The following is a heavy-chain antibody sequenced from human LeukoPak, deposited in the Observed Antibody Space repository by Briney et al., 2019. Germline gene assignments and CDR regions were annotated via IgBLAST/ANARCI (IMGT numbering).Heavy chain of an antibody. CDR3: TREWNDLDY. D-gene: IGHD1-1*01. CDR1: GFIFSNYG. Sequence: HPGRSLRLSCAASGFIFSNYGMYWVRQAPGKGLEWVAVISYDGSNKYYADSVKGRFTISSDNSRNMLYLQMNSLRAEDTAVYYSTREWNDLDYWGQGTLVTVSS. V-gene: IGHV3-30*03. J-gene: IGHJ4*02. CDR2: ISYDGSNK.